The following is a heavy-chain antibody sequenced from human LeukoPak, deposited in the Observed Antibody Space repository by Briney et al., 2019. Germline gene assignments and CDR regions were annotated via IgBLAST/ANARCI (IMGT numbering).Heavy chain of an antibody. D-gene: IGHD6-13*01. J-gene: IGHJ6*02. CDR2: IYYSGST. Sequence: SETLSLTCTVSGGSISSYYWSWIRQPPGKGLEWIGYIYYSGSTNYNPSLKGRVTISVDTSKNQFSLKLSSVTAADTAVYYCARDPSWSHYYYGMDVWGQGTTVTVSS. CDR3: ARDPSWSHYYYGMDV. V-gene: IGHV4-59*01. CDR1: GGSISSYY.